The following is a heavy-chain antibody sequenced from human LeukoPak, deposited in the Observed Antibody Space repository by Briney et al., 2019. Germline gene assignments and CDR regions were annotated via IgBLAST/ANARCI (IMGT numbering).Heavy chain of an antibody. V-gene: IGHV4-59*11. CDR1: GGSISSHY. J-gene: IGHJ5*02. Sequence: SETLSLTCTVSGGSISSHYWSWIRQPPGKGLEWIGYIYYSGSTNYNPSLKSRVTISVDTSKNQFSLKLSSVTAADTAVYYCARDLADILIDYNWFDPWGQGTLVTVSS. CDR2: IYYSGST. D-gene: IGHD3-9*01. CDR3: ARDLADILIDYNWFDP.